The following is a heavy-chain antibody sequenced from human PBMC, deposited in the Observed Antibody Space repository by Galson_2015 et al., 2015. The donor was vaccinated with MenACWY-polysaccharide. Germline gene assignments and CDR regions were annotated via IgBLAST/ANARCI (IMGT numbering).Heavy chain of an antibody. V-gene: IGHV4-59*02. J-gene: IGHJ4*02. CDR2: IFYTGST. Sequence: ATLSLTCSLSGGSVNNSYWRWFRQPPGKGLEWIGYIFYTGSTTYNPSLKSRVTISIDASESHFSLNLTSVTAADSAVYYCARGRALTDYWGQGTLVTVSS. CDR3: ARGRALTDY. CDR1: GGSVNNSY.